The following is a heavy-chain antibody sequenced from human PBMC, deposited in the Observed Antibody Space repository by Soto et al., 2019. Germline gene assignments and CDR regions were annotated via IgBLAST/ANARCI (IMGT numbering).Heavy chain of an antibody. CDR3: ARDSIVVVVAATPPDAFDI. D-gene: IGHD2-15*01. Sequence: SLRLSCAASGFTFSSYAMHWVRQAPGKGLEWVAVISYDGSNKYYADSVKGRFTISRDNSKNTLYLQMNSLRAEDTAVYYCARDSIVVVVAATPPDAFDIWGQGTMVTVSS. V-gene: IGHV3-30-3*01. J-gene: IGHJ3*02. CDR1: GFTFSSYA. CDR2: ISYDGSNK.